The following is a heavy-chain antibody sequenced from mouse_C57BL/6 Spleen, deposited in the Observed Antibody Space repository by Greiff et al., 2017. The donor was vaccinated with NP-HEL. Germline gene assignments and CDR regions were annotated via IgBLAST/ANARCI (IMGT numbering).Heavy chain of an antibody. J-gene: IGHJ3*01. Sequence: VQLQQSGAELVRPGTSVKVSCKASGYAFTNYLIEWVKQRPGQGLEWIGVINPGSGGTNYNEKFKGKATLTADKSSSAAYMQLSSLTSEASAVYCCARIKWDGGVFAYGGQGTLVTVSA. V-gene: IGHV1-54*01. D-gene: IGHD4-1*02. CDR1: GYAFTNYL. CDR2: INPGSGGT. CDR3: ARIKWDGGVFAY.